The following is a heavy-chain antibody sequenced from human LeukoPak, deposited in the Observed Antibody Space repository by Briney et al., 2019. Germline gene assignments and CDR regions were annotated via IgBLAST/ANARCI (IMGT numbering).Heavy chain of an antibody. J-gene: IGHJ4*02. CDR1: GYTFSSYG. V-gene: IGHV1-18*01. CDR2: ILAYNGKT. CDR3: ARGPKRAVVPAARLFDY. D-gene: IGHD2-2*01. Sequence: ASVKVSCKASGYTFSSYGISWGRPAPRQGLGGDGWILAYNGKTKYQQKLQGTGTTTTDTSTSTAYMELRSLRSDDTAVYYCARGPKRAVVPAARLFDYWGQGTLVTVSS.